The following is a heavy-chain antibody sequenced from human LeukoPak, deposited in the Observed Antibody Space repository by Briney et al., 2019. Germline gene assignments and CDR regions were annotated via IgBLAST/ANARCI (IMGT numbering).Heavy chain of an antibody. V-gene: IGHV3-13*01. J-gene: IGHJ3*02. Sequence: PGGSLRLSCAASGFTFSSYDMHWVHQATGKGLEWVSAIGTAGDTYYPGSVKGRFTISRENAKNSLYLQMNSLRAGDTAVYYCARERRYYGSGSYWDDAFDIWGQGTMVTVSS. CDR2: IGTAGDT. CDR3: ARERRYYGSGSYWDDAFDI. D-gene: IGHD3-10*01. CDR1: GFTFSSYD.